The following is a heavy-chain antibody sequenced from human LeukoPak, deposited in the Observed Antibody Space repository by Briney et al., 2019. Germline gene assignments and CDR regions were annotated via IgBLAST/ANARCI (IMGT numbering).Heavy chain of an antibody. V-gene: IGHV4-39*01. CDR2: FYFRRTT. CDR1: AGSTSSISDY. J-gene: IGHJ4*02. D-gene: IGHD6-13*01. Sequence: ASETLSLTCTVSAGSTSSISDYCGWLRQPPWKGLEWSGRFYFRRTTYYNPTPKTRVTITVDTSQNPFTLTLCSLTAPDPAADYCARHNGGYSSSWYEDHWGQGTLVTVSS. CDR3: ARHNGGYSSSWYEDH.